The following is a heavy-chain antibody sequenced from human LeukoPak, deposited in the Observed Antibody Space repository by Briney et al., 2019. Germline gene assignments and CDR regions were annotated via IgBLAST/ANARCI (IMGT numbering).Heavy chain of an antibody. J-gene: IGHJ5*02. CDR2: ISAYNGNT. CDR1: GYTLTSYG. D-gene: IGHD3-22*01. CDR3: ARDRYYYDSSGYADP. V-gene: IGHV1-18*01. Sequence: ASVKVSCKASGYTLTSYGISWVRQAPGQGLEWMGWISAYNGNTNYAQKLQGRVTMTTDTSTSTAYMELRSLRSDDTAVYYCARDRYYYDSSGYADPWGQGTLVTVSS.